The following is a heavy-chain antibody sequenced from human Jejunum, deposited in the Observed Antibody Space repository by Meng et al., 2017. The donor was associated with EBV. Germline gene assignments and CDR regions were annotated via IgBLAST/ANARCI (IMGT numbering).Heavy chain of an antibody. CDR3: AGNGYYALEY. J-gene: IGHJ4*02. CDR1: GGSISDNDW. CDR2: IYHGGGT. Sequence: RGAGPRVGKPSGTLALTCVVAGGSISDNDWWSWVRQPPGKGLEWLGEIYHGGGTNYNPSLESRVTISVDKSKNQFSLKLNSVTVADTAGYYCAGNGYYALEYWGPGILVTVSS. V-gene: IGHV4-4*02. D-gene: IGHD3-22*01.